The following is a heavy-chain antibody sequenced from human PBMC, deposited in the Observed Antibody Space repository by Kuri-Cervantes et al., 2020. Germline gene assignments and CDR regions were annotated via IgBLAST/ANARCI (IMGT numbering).Heavy chain of an antibody. V-gene: IGHV4-59*12. Sequence: SETLSLTCTVPGDSISSYYYSWIRQPPGKGLEWIGYIYYSGRTNYNPSLKSRVTISIDTSKNQFSLRLSSVTAADTAVYYCARYTYCSTGRCYEDYWGQGTLVTVSS. J-gene: IGHJ4*02. CDR2: IYYSGRT. D-gene: IGHD2-15*01. CDR1: GDSISSYY. CDR3: ARYTYCSTGRCYEDY.